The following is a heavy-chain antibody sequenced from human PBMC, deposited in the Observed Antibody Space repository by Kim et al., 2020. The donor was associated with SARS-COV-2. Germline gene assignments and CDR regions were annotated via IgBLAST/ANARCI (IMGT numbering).Heavy chain of an antibody. J-gene: IGHJ4*02. CDR3: ARCVVHYGGNAGPFCYFDY. V-gene: IGHV4-59*13. D-gene: IGHD4-17*01. CDR1: GGSISSYY. CDR2: IYYSGST. Sequence: SETLSLTCTVSGGSISSYYWSWIRQPPGKGLEWIGYIYYSGSTNYNPSLKSRVTISVDTSKNQFSLKLSSVTAADTAVYYCARCVVHYGGNAGPFCYFDYWGQGTLVTVSS.